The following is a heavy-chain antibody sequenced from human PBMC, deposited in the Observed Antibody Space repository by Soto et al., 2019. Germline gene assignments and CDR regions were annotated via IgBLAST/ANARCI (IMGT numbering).Heavy chain of an antibody. CDR3: ARENSGDAFDF. V-gene: IGHV3-48*03. CDR1: GFAIRNYE. CDR2: INSGGTSK. Sequence: GGSLRLSCAASGFAIRNYEMNWVRQAPGQGLEWVSYINSGGTSKKYTDSVEGRFTISRDTALNSLYLQMDSLRDEDTAIYYCARENSGDAFDFWGQGILVTVSS. J-gene: IGHJ4*02. D-gene: IGHD4-17*01.